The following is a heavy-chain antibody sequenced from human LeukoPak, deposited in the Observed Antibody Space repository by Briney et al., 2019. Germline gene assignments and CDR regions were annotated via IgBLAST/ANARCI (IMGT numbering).Heavy chain of an antibody. D-gene: IGHD3-10*01. CDR3: ARGGYYGSGNDFRFDP. Sequence: SETLSLTCAVYGGSFSGYYWSWIRQPPGKGLEWIGEINHSGSTNYNPSLKSRVTISVETSKHQFSLKLKSVTAADTAVYYCARGGYYGSGNDFRFDPWGQGTLVTVSS. J-gene: IGHJ5*02. V-gene: IGHV4-34*01. CDR2: INHSGST. CDR1: GGSFSGYY.